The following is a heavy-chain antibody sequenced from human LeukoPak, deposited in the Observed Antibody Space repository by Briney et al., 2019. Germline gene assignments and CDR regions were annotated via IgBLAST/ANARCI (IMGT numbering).Heavy chain of an antibody. D-gene: IGHD4-17*01. CDR1: GGSFSGYY. Sequence: SETLSLTCAVYGGSFSGYYWSWIRQSPGKGLEWIGEINNSGNANYNPSLNSRVTMSVEVSKNQFSLRLNSVTAADTAVYYCVRGTVTTRRWFDPWGQGTLVTVSS. V-gene: IGHV4-34*10. CDR3: VRGTVTTRRWFDP. CDR2: INNSGNA. J-gene: IGHJ5*02.